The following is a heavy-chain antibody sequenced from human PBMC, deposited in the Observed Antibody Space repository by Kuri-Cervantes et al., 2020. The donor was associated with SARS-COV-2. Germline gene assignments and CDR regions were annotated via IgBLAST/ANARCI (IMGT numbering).Heavy chain of an antibody. Sequence: GESLKISCAASGFTFSSYAMSWVRQAPGKGLEWVSAISGSGGSTYYADSVKGRFTISRDNSKNTLYLQMNSLRAEDTAVYYCAKPSGELVYYYYYYMDVWGKGTTVTVSS. CDR1: GFTFSSYA. D-gene: IGHD1-7*01. V-gene: IGHV3-23*01. J-gene: IGHJ6*03. CDR2: ISGSGGST. CDR3: AKPSGELVYYYYYYMDV.